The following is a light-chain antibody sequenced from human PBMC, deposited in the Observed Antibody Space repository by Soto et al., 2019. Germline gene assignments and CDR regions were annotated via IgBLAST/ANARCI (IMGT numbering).Light chain of an antibody. V-gene: IGKV3-15*01. J-gene: IGKJ1*01. CDR1: QSVNRH. Sequence: EIVMTQSPATLSVSPGERATLSCRASQSVNRHLAWYQQKPGQAPRLLIYGASTRATDIPARFSGSGSGTEFTLTISSLQSEDFAVYYCQHYDNWPPWTFGQGTKVEI. CDR2: GAS. CDR3: QHYDNWPPWT.